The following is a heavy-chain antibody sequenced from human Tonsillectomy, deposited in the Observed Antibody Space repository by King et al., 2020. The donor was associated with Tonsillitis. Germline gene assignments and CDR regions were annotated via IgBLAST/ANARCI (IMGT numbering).Heavy chain of an antibody. CDR1: GGSISSSSYY. D-gene: IGHD3-22*01. V-gene: IGHV4-39*01. CDR3: ARHPKGYYDSSGYGYYFDD. J-gene: IGHJ4*02. CDR2: IYYSGST. Sequence: QLQESGPGLVKPSETLSLICTVSGGSISSSSYYWGWIRQPPGKGLEWIGSIYYSGSTYYNPSLKSRLTISVDTSKNQFSLKLSSVTAADTAVYYCARHPKGYYDSSGYGYYFDDWGQGPLVTVSS.